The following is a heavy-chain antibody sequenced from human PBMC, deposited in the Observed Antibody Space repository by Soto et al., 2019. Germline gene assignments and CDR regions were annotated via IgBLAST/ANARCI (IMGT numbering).Heavy chain of an antibody. CDR2: IIAVSGTV. Sequence: QVQLVQSGSEVKRPGSSVRVSCKAVGGTFSDYVISWVRQAPGQGLEWMGGIIAVSGTVNNEQKLQDRVTITADESTITAYMERSSLRSEDTAIYYCAREAGYNWFDPWGQGTLVTVAS. J-gene: IGHJ5*02. CDR1: GGTFSDYV. CDR3: AREAGYNWFDP. V-gene: IGHV1-69*01. D-gene: IGHD6-13*01.